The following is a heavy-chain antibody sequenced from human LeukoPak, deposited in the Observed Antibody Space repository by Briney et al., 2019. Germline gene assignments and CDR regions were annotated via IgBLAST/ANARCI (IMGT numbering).Heavy chain of an antibody. J-gene: IGHJ6*03. CDR1: GFTFSSNG. Sequence: GGSLRLSCAASGFTFSSNGMHWVRKAPGKGLEWVAFIRYDGSNKYYADSVKGRFTISRDNSKNTLYLQMNSLRAEDTAVYYCARRLGNSYYYYYYMDVWGKGTTVTVSS. D-gene: IGHD7-27*01. V-gene: IGHV3-30*02. CDR2: IRYDGSNK. CDR3: ARRLGNSYYYYYYMDV.